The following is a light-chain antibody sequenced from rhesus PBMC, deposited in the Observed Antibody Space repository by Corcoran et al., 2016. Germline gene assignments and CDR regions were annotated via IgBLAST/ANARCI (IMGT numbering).Light chain of an antibody. CDR2: DAF. V-gene: IGKV3-35*01. J-gene: IGKJ1*01. CDR3: QQYSNWPWT. CDR1: QSVSST. Sequence: EIVLTQSPATLSLSPGERATLSCRASQSVSSTLAWYQQKPGQVPRLLIYDAFTRATGIPDRFRGSGAGTYFTLTISSLEPEDVGVYYCQQYSNWPWTFGQGTKVEIK.